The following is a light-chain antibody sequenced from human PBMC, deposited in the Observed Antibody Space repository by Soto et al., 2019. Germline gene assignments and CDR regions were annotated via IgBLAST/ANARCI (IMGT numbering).Light chain of an antibody. J-gene: IGKJ5*01. CDR2: DAS. Sequence: LAQYRANQRWAGGESSSLSCRDIQSVSSYLAWYQQKPGQAPRLLIYDASNRATGIPARFSGSGSGTDFPPTIISGQPEDVAAHYRPQRSTWPPQGTFGQGTRLEIK. CDR1: QSVSSY. V-gene: IGKV3-11*01. CDR3: PQRSTWPPQGT.